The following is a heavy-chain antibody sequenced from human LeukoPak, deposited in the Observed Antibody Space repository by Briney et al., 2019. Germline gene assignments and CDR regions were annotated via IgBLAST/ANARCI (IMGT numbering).Heavy chain of an antibody. CDR1: GYTFTSYY. CDR2: INPSGGST. Sequence: ASVKVSCKASGYTFTSYYMHWVRQAPRQGLEWMGIINPSGGSTSYAQKFQGRVTMTRDTSTSTVYMELSSLRSEDTAVYYCASLVITAPFDYWGQGTLVTVSS. D-gene: IGHD3-22*01. V-gene: IGHV1-46*01. J-gene: IGHJ4*02. CDR3: ASLVITAPFDY.